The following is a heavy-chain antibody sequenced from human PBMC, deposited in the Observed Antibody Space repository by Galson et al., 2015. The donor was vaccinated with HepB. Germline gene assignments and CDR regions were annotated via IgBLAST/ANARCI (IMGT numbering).Heavy chain of an antibody. CDR3: ARDVVVPAAIHWFDP. CDR1: GGTFSSYA. V-gene: IGHV1-69*01. D-gene: IGHD2-2*01. Sequence: SCKASGGTFSSYAISWVRQAPGQGLEWMGGIIPIFGTANYAQKFQGRVTITADESTSTAYMELSSLRSEDAAVYYCARDVVVPAAIHWFDPWGQGTLVTVSS. CDR2: IIPIFGTA. J-gene: IGHJ5*02.